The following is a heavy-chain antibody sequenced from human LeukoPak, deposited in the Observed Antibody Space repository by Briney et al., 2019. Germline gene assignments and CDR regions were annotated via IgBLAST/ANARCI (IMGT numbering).Heavy chain of an antibody. J-gene: IGHJ5*02. CDR1: GYTLTELS. Sequence: ASVKVSCKVSGYTLTELSMHWVRQAPGKGLEWMGGFDPEDGETIYAQKFQGRVTMTEDTSTDTAYMELSSLRSEDTAVCYCATLDGGPLYCSGGSCSRYNWFDPWGQGTLVTVSS. CDR2: FDPEDGET. V-gene: IGHV1-24*01. D-gene: IGHD2-15*01. CDR3: ATLDGGPLYCSGGSCSRYNWFDP.